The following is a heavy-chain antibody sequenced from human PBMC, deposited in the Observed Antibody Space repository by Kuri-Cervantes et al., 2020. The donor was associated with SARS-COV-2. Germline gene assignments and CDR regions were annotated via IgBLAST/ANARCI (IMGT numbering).Heavy chain of an antibody. Sequence: ASVKVSCKASGYTFTSNFMHWVRQATGQGLEWMGVIDPIYGSTTSAQKFQGRVTMTRDRSTSTVYMELSSLRSEDTAVYYCARRGSDYYWAMDYWGQGTLVTVSS. D-gene: IGHD3-22*01. J-gene: IGHJ4*02. CDR2: IDPIYGST. CDR3: ARRGSDYYWAMDY. V-gene: IGHV1-46*01. CDR1: GYTFTSNF.